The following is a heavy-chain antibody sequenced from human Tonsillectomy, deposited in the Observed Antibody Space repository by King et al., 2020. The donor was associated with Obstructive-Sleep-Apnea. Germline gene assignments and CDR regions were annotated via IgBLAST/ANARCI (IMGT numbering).Heavy chain of an antibody. V-gene: IGHV4-38-2*02. J-gene: IGHJ4*02. CDR2: LYHTMST. CDR1: GYFIGSGHY. CDR3: ASAVVAGLYYFDY. Sequence: QLQESGPGLVKPSETLSLTCTFSGYFIGSGHYWGRIRQPPGKGLEGIWDLYHTMSTYYNPSLKSPVTMSVDPYKHQFSLSLSSVTAADTAFYYCASAVVAGLYYFDYWGQGTLVTVSS. D-gene: IGHD2-15*01.